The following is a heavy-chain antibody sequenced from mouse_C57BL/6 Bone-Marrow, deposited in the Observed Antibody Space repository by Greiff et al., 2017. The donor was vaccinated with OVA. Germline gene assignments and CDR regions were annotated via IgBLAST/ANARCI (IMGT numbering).Heavy chain of an antibody. V-gene: IGHV1-47*01. CDR1: GYTFTTYP. J-gene: IGHJ3*01. Sequence: QVQLKQSGAELVKPGASVTMSCKASGYTFTTYPIEWMKQNHGKSLEWIGNFHPYNDDTKYNEKFKGKATLTVEKSSSTVYLELSRLTSDDSAVYYCARRGDGSEGFAYWGQGTLVTVSA. CDR3: ARRGDGSEGFAY. D-gene: IGHD1-1*01. CDR2: FHPYNDDT.